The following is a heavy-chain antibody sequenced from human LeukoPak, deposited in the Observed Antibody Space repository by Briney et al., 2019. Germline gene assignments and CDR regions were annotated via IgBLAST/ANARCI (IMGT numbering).Heavy chain of an antibody. D-gene: IGHD4-11*01. J-gene: IGHJ5*02. CDR2: INPNSGGA. CDR1: GYTLTGYY. Sequence: GASVKVSCKASGYTLTGYYMHWVRQAPGQGLEWMGRINPNSGGANYAQKLQGRVTMTRDTSISTAYMELSRLRSDDTAVYYCARPHTVLYNWFDPWGQGTLVTVSS. V-gene: IGHV1-2*06. CDR3: ARPHTVLYNWFDP.